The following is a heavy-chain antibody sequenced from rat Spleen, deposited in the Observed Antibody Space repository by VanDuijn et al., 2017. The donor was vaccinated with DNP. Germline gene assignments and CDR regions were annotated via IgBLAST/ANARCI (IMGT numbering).Heavy chain of an antibody. CDR1: GYSITSNY. CDR3: ARLGASTYAMDA. Sequence: EVQLQESGSGLVKPSQSLSLTCSVTGYSITSNYWGWIRKFPGNKMEYIGHISYSGNTNYNPSLKSRISITRDTSKNQFFLQLNSVTTEDTATYYCARLGASTYAMDAWGQGTSVTVSS. J-gene: IGHJ4*01. V-gene: IGHV3-1*01. D-gene: IGHD4-1*01. CDR2: ISYSGNT.